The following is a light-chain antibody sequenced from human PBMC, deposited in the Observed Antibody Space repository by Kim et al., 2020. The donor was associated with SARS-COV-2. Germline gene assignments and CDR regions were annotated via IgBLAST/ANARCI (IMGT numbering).Light chain of an antibody. CDR2: EDS. J-gene: IGLJ3*02. CDR1: ALPKKY. V-gene: IGLV3-10*01. Sequence: SYELTQPPSVSVSPGQTARITCSGDALPKKYAYWYQQKSGQAPVMVIYEDSKRPSGNPERFSGSSSGTMATLTISGAQVEDEADYYCYSTDSSGNHWVFGGGTQLTVL. CDR3: YSTDSSGNHWV.